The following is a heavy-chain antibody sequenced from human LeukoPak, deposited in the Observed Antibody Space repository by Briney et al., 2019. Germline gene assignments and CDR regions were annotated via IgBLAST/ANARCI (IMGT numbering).Heavy chain of an antibody. CDR1: GGSISSYY. V-gene: IGHV4-59*01. CDR3: ARVGGYGSRWYLSPYFDC. Sequence: PSETLSLTCTVSGGSISSYYWSWIRQPPGKGLEWINYINYSGSTNYNPSLKSRVTILVDTSKNQFSLKLSSVTPADTAVYYCARVGGYGSRWYLSPYFDCWGQGTLVTVSS. D-gene: IGHD6-13*01. CDR2: INYSGST. J-gene: IGHJ4*02.